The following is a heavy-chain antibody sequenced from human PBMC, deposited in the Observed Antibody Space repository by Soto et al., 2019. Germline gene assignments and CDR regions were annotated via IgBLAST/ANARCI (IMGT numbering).Heavy chain of an antibody. CDR2: INTDTGNP. J-gene: IGHJ4*02. D-gene: IGHD2-2*01. Sequence: QVQRVQSESELKKPGASVKFSCKASGYTFNNYAMNWVRQAPGQGLEWMGWINTDTGNPTYAQAFTGRFVFSLDTSVSTVYLQISSLKPEDTAIYDCARDNVVVDGPDFDYWGQGTLVTVSS. V-gene: IGHV7-4-1*01. CDR1: GYTFNNYA. CDR3: ARDNVVVDGPDFDY.